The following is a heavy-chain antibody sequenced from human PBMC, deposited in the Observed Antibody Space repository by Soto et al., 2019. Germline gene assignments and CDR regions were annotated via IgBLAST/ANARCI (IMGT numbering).Heavy chain of an antibody. CDR3: ARDRTVRGVIINWFDP. CDR2: IWYDGSNK. D-gene: IGHD3-10*01. J-gene: IGHJ5*02. CDR1: GFTFSSYG. Sequence: GGSLRLSCAASGFTFSSYGMHWVRQAPGKGLEWVAVIWYDGSNKYYADSVKGRFTISRDNSKNTLYLQMNSLRAEDTAVYYCARDRTVRGVIINWFDPWGQGTLVTVSS. V-gene: IGHV3-33*01.